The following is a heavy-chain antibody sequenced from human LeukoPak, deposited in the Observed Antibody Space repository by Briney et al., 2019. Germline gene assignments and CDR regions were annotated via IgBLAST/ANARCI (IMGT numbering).Heavy chain of an antibody. CDR3: ARDLDYGDYGAFDI. V-gene: IGHV3-7*01. CDR2: IKQDGSEK. D-gene: IGHD4-17*01. Sequence: GGSLRLSCAASGFTFSSYWMSWVRQAPGKGLEWVANIKQDGSEKYYVDSVKGRFTISRDNAKNSLYLQMNSLRAEDTAVYYCARDLDYGDYGAFDIWGQGTLVTVSS. CDR1: GFTFSSYW. J-gene: IGHJ4*02.